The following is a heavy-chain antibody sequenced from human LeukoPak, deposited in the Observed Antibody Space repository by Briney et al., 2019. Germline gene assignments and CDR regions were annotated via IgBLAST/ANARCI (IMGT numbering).Heavy chain of an antibody. CDR3: ARDHIDSAVGAWFDP. CDR2: IYYSGST. V-gene: IGHV4-61*01. Sequence: SQTLSLTCTVSGGSISSGSYYWSWIRQPPGKGLEWIGYIYYSGSTNYNPSLKSRVTISVDTSKNQFSLKLSSVTAADTAVYYCARDHIDSAVGAWFDPWGQGTLVTVSS. J-gene: IGHJ5*02. CDR1: GGSISSGSYY. D-gene: IGHD2-21*01.